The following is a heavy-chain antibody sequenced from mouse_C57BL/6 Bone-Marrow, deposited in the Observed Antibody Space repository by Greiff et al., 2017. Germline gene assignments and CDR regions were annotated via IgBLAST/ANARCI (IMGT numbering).Heavy chain of an antibody. Sequence: LKQSGAELVRPGASVTLSCKASGYTFTDYEMHWVKQTPVHGLEWIGAIDPETGGTAYNQKFKGKAILTADKSSSTAYMELRSLTSEDSAVYYCTRSPITTVVAKGGYFDVWGTGTTVTVSS. J-gene: IGHJ1*03. CDR2: IDPETGGT. V-gene: IGHV1-15*01. CDR1: GYTFTDYE. CDR3: TRSPITTVVAKGGYFDV. D-gene: IGHD1-1*01.